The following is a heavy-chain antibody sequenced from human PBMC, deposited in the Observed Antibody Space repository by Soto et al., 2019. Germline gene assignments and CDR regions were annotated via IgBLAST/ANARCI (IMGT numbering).Heavy chain of an antibody. D-gene: IGHD1-20*01. Sequence: QVQLVQSGAEVKKPGASVKVSCKASGYTFTSYGISWVRQAPGQGLERMGWISAYNGNTNYAQKLQGRVTMTTDTSTSTAYMELRSLRSDDTAVYYCALTGTKYYYYYGMDVWGQGTTVTVSS. CDR1: GYTFTSYG. CDR3: ALTGTKYYYYYGMDV. CDR2: ISAYNGNT. J-gene: IGHJ6*02. V-gene: IGHV1-18*04.